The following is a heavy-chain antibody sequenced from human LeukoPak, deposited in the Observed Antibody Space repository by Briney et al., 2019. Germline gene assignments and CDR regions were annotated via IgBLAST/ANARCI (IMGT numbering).Heavy chain of an antibody. CDR2: IYHSGST. Sequence: SETLSLTCTVSGYSISSGYYWGWIRPPPGKGLEWIGSIYHSGSTYYNPSLKSRVTISMDTSKNQSSLKLTSVTSADTAVYYCARSLDPWGQGTLVTVSS. V-gene: IGHV4-38-2*02. J-gene: IGHJ5*02. CDR1: GYSISSGYY. CDR3: ARSLDP.